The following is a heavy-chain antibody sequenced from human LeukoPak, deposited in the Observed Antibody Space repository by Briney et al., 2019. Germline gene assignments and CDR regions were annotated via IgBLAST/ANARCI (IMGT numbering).Heavy chain of an antibody. Sequence: SETLSLTCAVYGVSFSGYYWSWIRQPPGKGREWIGEINHSGSTNYNPSLKSRVTISVDTSKNQFSLKLSSVTAADTAVYYCARLQTIFGVVTSIDAFDIWGQGTMVTVSS. CDR2: INHSGST. J-gene: IGHJ3*02. V-gene: IGHV4-34*01. D-gene: IGHD3-3*01. CDR3: ARLQTIFGVVTSIDAFDI. CDR1: GVSFSGYY.